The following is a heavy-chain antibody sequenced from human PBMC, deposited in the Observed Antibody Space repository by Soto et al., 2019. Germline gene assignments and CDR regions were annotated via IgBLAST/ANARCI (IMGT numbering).Heavy chain of an antibody. J-gene: IGHJ6*02. CDR2: ISGSGGST. D-gene: IGHD3-3*01. CDR1: GFTFSSYA. CDR3: AKGFGVAYYYYYGMDV. Sequence: PGGSLRLSCAASGFTFSSYAMSWVRQAPGKGLEWVSAISGSGGSTYYADSVKGRFTISRDNSKNTLYLQMNSLRAEDTAVYYCAKGFGVAYYYYYGMDVWGQGTTVTVSS. V-gene: IGHV3-23*01.